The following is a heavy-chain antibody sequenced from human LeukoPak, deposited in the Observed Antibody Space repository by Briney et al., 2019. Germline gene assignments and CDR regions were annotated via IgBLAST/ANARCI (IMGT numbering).Heavy chain of an antibody. J-gene: IGHJ1*01. D-gene: IGHD1-1*01. Sequence: GGSLRLSCAASGFTFSSYAMSWVRQAPGKGLEWVSAISGSGGSTYYADSVKGRFTVFRDNSKNTLYLQMNSLRAEDTAVYYCAKDPAPAGTEGGGGYFQHWGQGTLVTVSS. CDR1: GFTFSSYA. CDR3: AKDPAPAGTEGGGGYFQH. CDR2: ISGSGGST. V-gene: IGHV3-23*01.